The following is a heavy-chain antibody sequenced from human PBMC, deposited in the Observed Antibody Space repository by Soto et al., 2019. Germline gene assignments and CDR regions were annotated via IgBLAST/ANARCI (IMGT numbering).Heavy chain of an antibody. V-gene: IGHV3-30*18. D-gene: IGHD1-26*01. CDR1: GFTFSSYG. CDR3: AKSGAWELRGGAFDI. J-gene: IGHJ3*02. Sequence: HPGGSLRLSCAASGFTFSSYGMHWVRQAPGKGLEWVAVISYDGSNKYYADSVKGRFTISRDNSKNTLYLQMNSLRAEDTAVYYCAKSGAWELRGGAFDIWGQGTMVTVSS. CDR2: ISYDGSNK.